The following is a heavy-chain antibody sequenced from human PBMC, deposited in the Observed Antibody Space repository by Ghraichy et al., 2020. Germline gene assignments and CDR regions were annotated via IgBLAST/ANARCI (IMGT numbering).Heavy chain of an antibody. CDR3: AKVRDYRNSEFIDF. CDR2: ISGSDYT. J-gene: IGHJ4*02. V-gene: IGHV3-23*01. CDR1: GFTFSSYA. Sequence: GGSLRLSCAASGFTFSSYAMSWVRQAPGKGLEWLSGISGSDYTFYADSVKGRFTISRDNSKNTLYLQMNSLRGEDTAVYHCAKVRDYRNSEFIDFWGQGTLVTVTS. D-gene: IGHD4-11*01.